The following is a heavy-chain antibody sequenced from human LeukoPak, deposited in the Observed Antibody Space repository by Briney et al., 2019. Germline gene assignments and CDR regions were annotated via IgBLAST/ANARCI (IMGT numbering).Heavy chain of an antibody. CDR3: VRDIQWRFDP. D-gene: IGHD2-8*01. CDR2: ISTNKGNT. J-gene: IGHJ5*02. CDR1: GDIFTSYG. V-gene: IGHV1-18*01. Sequence: ASVKVSCKASGDIFTSYGISWVRQAPGQGLEWMGWISTNKGNTNYAQRLQGRVTMTTDTSTSTSYMELRSLRSDDTSIYYCVRDIQWRFDPWGQGTLVTVSS.